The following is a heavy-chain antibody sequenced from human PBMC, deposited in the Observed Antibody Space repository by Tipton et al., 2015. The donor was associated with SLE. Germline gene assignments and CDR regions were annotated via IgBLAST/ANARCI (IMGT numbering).Heavy chain of an antibody. J-gene: IGHJ3*02. CDR3: ARAEGSWDAFDI. Sequence: TLSLTCTVSGGSISTTTYFWNWIRQPPGKGLEWIGYIYYSGSTYYNPSLQSRLTMSVDTSRNQFSLKLTSVTAADTAVYFCARAEGSWDAFDIWGQGTMVTVSS. CDR2: IYYSGST. D-gene: IGHD2-15*01. CDR1: GGSISTTTYF. V-gene: IGHV4-31*03.